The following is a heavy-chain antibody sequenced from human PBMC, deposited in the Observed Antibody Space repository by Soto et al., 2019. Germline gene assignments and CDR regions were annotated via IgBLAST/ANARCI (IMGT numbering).Heavy chain of an antibody. CDR1: GFSRSTRGVG. J-gene: IGHJ4*02. Sequence: QITLKESGPTLVTPTQTLRLTCTFSGFSRSTRGVGVGWIRQPPGKALEWLALIYWDDDKRYSPSLKTRLTITKETSKNQVVLTMINMDPVDTATYSCAHIGVSRWFDLWGQGTLVTVSS. CDR3: AHIGVSRWFDL. D-gene: IGHD6-13*01. V-gene: IGHV2-5*02. CDR2: IYWDDDK.